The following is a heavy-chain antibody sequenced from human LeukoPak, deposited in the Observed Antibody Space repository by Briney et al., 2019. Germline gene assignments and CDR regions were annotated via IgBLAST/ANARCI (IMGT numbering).Heavy chain of an antibody. CDR3: ARRSGFDI. V-gene: IGHV4-38-2*01. CDR1: GYSISSGYY. Sequence: SETLSLTCAVSGYSISSGYYWGWIRQPPGKGLEWIGSIYYSGSTYYNPSLKSRVTISVDTSKNQFSLKLSSVTAADTAVHYCARRSGFDIWGQGTMVTVSS. J-gene: IGHJ3*02. D-gene: IGHD3-10*01. CDR2: IYYSGST.